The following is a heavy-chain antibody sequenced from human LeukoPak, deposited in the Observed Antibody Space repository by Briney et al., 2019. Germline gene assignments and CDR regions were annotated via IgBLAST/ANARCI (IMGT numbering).Heavy chain of an antibody. Sequence: PSETLSLTCTVSGGSISSGGYYWSWIRQPAGNGLEWIGRIHIDGNTSYNPSLKSRVTMSVDTSKNHFSLELRSVTAADTAVYYCARGRAPDGYEYWGQGTLVTVSS. V-gene: IGHV4-61*02. CDR2: IHIDGNT. CDR1: GGSISSGGYY. J-gene: IGHJ4*02. D-gene: IGHD5-18*01. CDR3: ARGRAPDGYEY.